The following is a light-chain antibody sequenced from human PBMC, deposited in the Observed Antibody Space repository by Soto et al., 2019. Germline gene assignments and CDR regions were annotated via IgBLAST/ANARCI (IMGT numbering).Light chain of an antibody. V-gene: IGKV1-5*03. CDR1: QSISNW. J-gene: IGKJ4*01. Sequence: IWMTQSPSLLSASTGDRVTITCRASQSISNWLAWYQQKPGKAPKLLIYRASTLESGVPSRFSGSGSGTEFTLTISSLQPDDFSTYYCQQYISVSLLTFGGGTKVDIK. CDR2: RAS. CDR3: QQYISVSLLT.